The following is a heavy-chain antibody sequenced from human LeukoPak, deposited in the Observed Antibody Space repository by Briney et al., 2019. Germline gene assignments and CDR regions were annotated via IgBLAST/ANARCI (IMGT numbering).Heavy chain of an antibody. V-gene: IGHV1-8*01. CDR3: ARVYCSGGSSSPDAFDI. J-gene: IGHJ3*02. CDR2: MNPNSGNT. CDR1: GYTFTSYD. D-gene: IGHD2-15*01. Sequence: ASVKVSCKASGYTFTSYDINWVRQATGQGLEWMGRMNPNSGNTGYAQKFQGRVTMTRNTSISTAYMELSSLRSEDTAVYYCARVYCSGGSSSPDAFDIWGQGTMVTVSS.